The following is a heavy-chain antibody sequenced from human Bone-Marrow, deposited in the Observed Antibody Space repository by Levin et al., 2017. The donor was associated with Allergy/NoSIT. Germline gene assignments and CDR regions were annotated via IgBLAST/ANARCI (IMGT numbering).Heavy chain of an antibody. CDR3: AKEYCSYGICYAWLEY. CDR1: GFTFSSYG. J-gene: IGHJ4*02. Sequence: PGGSLRLSCAASGFTFSSYGMTWVRQAPGKGLEWVATISRTGAKTYYPESLKGRVTISRDNSRDTLYLQMNGLRAEDAALYYCAKEYCSYGICYAWLEYWGQGTLVTVSS. CDR2: ISRTGAKT. D-gene: IGHD2-15*01. V-gene: IGHV3-23*01.